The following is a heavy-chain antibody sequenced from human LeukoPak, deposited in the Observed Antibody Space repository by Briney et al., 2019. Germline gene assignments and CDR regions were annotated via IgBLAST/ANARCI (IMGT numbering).Heavy chain of an antibody. CDR1: GLPIADFA. CDR2: VSGDGVST. Sequence: GGSLRLSCVASGLPIADFAMHWVRPALGKGLEWVSLVSGDGVSTFYADSVKGRFSISRDNSKNSLYLEMNSLRTEDAAMYYCAKESGKFDYWGQGTLVAVSS. J-gene: IGHJ4*02. CDR3: AKESGKFDY. V-gene: IGHV3-43*02.